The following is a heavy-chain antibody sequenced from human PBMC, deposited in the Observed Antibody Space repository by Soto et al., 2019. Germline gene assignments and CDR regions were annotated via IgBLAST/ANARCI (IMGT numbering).Heavy chain of an antibody. V-gene: IGHV1-18*04. J-gene: IGHJ6*02. CDR2: IGVYNGKT. CDR1: GYTFTKYG. D-gene: IGHD2-2*02. CDR3: PRARYCTSPSCYNHYYYGMDI. Sequence: QEQLVQSGGEVKKPGASVRVSCKASGYTFTKYGITWVRQAPGQGVEWMGWIGVYNGKTNYARKLQGRVIMTADTSASTAYMELRSLRSDDTAVYYCPRARYCTSPSCYNHYYYGMDIWGQGTTVSVSS.